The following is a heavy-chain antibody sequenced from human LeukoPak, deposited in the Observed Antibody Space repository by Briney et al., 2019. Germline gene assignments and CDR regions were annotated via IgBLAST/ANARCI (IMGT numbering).Heavy chain of an antibody. CDR1: GFPFSSYS. D-gene: IGHD6-13*01. CDR3: ARSIPYGTTWYGRSDY. Sequence: GGSLRLSCAASGFPFSSYSMTWVRQAPGKGLEWVANIKPDGTTKFYVDSVKGRFTISRDNALISLYLQMNSLRAEDTAIYYCARSIPYGTTWYGRSDYWGQGTLVTVSS. CDR2: IKPDGTTK. V-gene: IGHV3-7*03. J-gene: IGHJ4*02.